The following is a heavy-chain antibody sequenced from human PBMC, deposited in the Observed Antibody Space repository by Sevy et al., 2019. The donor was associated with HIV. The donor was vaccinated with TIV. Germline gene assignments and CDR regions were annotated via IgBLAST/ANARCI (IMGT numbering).Heavy chain of an antibody. CDR3: AREGVDIVVVPAAIYYYYYMDV. CDR2: IKQDGSEK. Sequence: GESLKISCAASGFTFSSYWMSWVRQAPGKGLEWVANIKQDGSEKYYVDSVKGRFTISRDNAKNSLYLQMNRLRAEDTAVYYCAREGVDIVVVPAAIYYYYYMDVWGKGTTVTVSS. J-gene: IGHJ6*03. V-gene: IGHV3-7*01. D-gene: IGHD2-2*02. CDR1: GFTFSSYW.